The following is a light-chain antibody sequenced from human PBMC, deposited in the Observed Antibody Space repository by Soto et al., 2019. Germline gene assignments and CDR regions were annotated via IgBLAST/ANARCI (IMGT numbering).Light chain of an antibody. V-gene: IGKV1-6*01. CDR2: AAS. CDR1: QGIRDE. Sequence: AIQMTKSPSSLSPSVGDRVTITSRASQGIRDELGWYQQKAGKAPNLLISAASRLQSGVPSRFSGRGSGTDFTLTISSMQPEDFATYYCLQDYDYPRTFGHGTKLDIK. J-gene: IGKJ1*01. CDR3: LQDYDYPRT.